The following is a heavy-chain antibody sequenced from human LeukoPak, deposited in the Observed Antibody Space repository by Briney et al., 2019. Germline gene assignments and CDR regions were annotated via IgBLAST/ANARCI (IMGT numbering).Heavy chain of an antibody. CDR1: GFTFSSYS. CDR3: ARDVPMVRGVSPFDY. V-gene: IGHV3-21*01. D-gene: IGHD3-10*01. J-gene: IGHJ4*02. CDR2: ISSSSSYI. Sequence: PGGSLRLSCAASGFTFSSYSMNWVRQAPGKGLEWVSSISSSSSYIYYADSVKGRFTISRDNAKNSLYLQMNSLRAEDTAVYYCARDVPMVRGVSPFDYWGQGTLVTVSP.